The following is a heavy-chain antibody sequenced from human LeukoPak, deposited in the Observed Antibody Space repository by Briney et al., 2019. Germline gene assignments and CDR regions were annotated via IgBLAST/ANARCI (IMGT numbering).Heavy chain of an antibody. V-gene: IGHV4-34*01. CDR2: INHSGST. Sequence: SETLSLTCAVYGGSFSGYYWSWIRQPPGKGLDWVGEINHSGSTNYNPPLKSRVTISVDTSKNQFSLKLSSVTAADTAVYYCARGSGWYSSGWLGYWGQGTLVTVSS. D-gene: IGHD6-19*01. CDR3: ARGSGWYSSGWLGY. J-gene: IGHJ4*02. CDR1: GGSFSGYY.